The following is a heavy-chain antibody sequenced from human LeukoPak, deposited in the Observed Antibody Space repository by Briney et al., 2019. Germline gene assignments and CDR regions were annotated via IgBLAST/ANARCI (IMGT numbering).Heavy chain of an antibody. Sequence: PGGSLRLSCSASGFTSSSYGMNWVRQAPGKGLGWVSGITISRDNSKNTLYLQMNSLRVEDTAVYYCAKDLDYGDYETGFDIWGQGTMVTVSS. V-gene: IGHV3-23*01. D-gene: IGHD4-17*01. J-gene: IGHJ3*02. CDR1: GFTSSSYG. CDR3: AKDLDYGDYETGFDI.